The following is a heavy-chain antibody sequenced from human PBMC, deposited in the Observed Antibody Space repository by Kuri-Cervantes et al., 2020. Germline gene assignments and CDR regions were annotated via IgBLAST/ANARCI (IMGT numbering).Heavy chain of an antibody. CDR2: MSGSGTTT. Sequence: GGSLRLSCAASGFTFSSYVMSWVRQAPGKGLEWVSVMSGSGTTTYYADSVKGRFTISRDNSKNTLYLQMNSLRAGDTALYFCARNWHDGFDVWGQGTLVTVSS. V-gene: IGHV3-23*01. J-gene: IGHJ3*01. D-gene: IGHD1-1*01. CDR3: ARNWHDGFDV. CDR1: GFTFSSYV.